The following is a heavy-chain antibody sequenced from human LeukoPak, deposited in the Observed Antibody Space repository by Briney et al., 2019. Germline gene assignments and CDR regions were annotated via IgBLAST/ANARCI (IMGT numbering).Heavy chain of an antibody. CDR3: ARERSSPLKYYGSGRGYYYGMDV. V-gene: IGHV1-69*04. J-gene: IGHJ6*02. D-gene: IGHD3-10*01. Sequence: SVKVSCKASGGTFSSYAISWVRQAPGQGLEWMGRIIPILGIANYAQKFQGRVTITADKSTSTAYMELSSLRSEDTAVYYCARERSSPLKYYGSGRGYYYGMDVWGQGTTVTVSS. CDR1: GGTFSSYA. CDR2: IIPILGIA.